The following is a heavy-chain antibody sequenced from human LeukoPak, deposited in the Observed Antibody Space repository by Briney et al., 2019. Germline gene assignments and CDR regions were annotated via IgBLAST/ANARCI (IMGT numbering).Heavy chain of an antibody. CDR1: GYSISNSYY. J-gene: IGHJ4*02. CDR2: IYHTGGT. Sequence: SETLSLTCAGSGYSISNSYYWGWIRQPPGTGLEWIGTIYHTGGTYYNPSLKSRVTISIDTSKNQFSLNLSSVTAADTAVYYCARDAQTYDYDTSGYYFEYWGQGTLVTVSS. CDR3: ARDAQTYDYDTSGYYFEY. V-gene: IGHV4-38-2*02. D-gene: IGHD3-22*01.